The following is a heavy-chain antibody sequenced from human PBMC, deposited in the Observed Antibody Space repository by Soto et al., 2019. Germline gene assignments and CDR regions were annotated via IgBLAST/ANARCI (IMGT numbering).Heavy chain of an antibody. CDR1: GYTFTSYY. CDR3: TRSIITTAGTDAFDL. D-gene: IGHD6-13*01. CDR2: ISPSSGGT. V-gene: IGHV1-46*03. J-gene: IGHJ3*01. Sequence: QVQLVQSGAEVKKPGASVRVSCKASGYTFTSYYIHWVRQAPGHGPEWMGMISPSSGGTDYAQKFQGRVTRTSDTSTSTVYMELSSLRSEDTAVYYCTRSIITTAGTDAFDLWGQGTLVTVSS.